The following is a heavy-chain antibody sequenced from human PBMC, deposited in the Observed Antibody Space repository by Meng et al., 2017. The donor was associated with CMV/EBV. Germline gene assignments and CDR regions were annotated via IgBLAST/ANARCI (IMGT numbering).Heavy chain of an antibody. V-gene: IGHV1-8*01. CDR3: ARALVDGFWSVEHYYGMDV. Sequence: ASVKVSCKASGYTFTSYDINWGRQAPGQGLEGMGWMNPNSGNTGYAQKFQGRVTMTRNTSISTAYMELSSLRSEDTAVYYCARALVDGFWSVEHYYGMDVWGQGTTVTVSS. CDR1: GYTFTSYD. D-gene: IGHD3-3*01. J-gene: IGHJ6*02. CDR2: MNPNSGNT.